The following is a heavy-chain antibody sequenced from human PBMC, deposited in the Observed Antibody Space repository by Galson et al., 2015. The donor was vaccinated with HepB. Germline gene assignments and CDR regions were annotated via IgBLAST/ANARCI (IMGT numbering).Heavy chain of an antibody. CDR1: GGTFSSYA. J-gene: IGHJ4*02. D-gene: IGHD4-17*01. CDR3: ARGTTMTTVTPSDY. CDR2: IIPIFGTA. V-gene: IGHV1-69*13. Sequence: SVKVSCKASGGTFSSYAISWVRQAPGQGLEWMGGIIPIFGTANYAQKFQGSVTITADESTSTAYMELSSLRSEDTAVYYCARGTTMTTVTPSDYWGQGTLVTVSS.